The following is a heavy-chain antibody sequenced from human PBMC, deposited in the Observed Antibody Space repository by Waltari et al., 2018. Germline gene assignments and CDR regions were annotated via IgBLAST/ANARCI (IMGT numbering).Heavy chain of an antibody. V-gene: IGHV4-34*01. D-gene: IGHD3-16*01. CDR2: INHSGST. CDR1: GGSFSGYY. CDR3: ARGSGGALYYFDY. Sequence: QVQLQQWGAGLLKPSETLSLTCAVYGGSFSGYYWSWIRQPPGKGLEWIGEINHSGSTNSHPSLKSRVTISVDTSKNQFSLKLGSVAAADTAVYYCARGSGGALYYFDYWGQGTLVTVSS. J-gene: IGHJ4*02.